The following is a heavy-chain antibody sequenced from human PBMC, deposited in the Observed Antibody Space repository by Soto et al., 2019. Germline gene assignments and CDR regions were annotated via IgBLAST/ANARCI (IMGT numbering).Heavy chain of an antibody. CDR3: TTVQAYRIAARSAYYYYYYMDV. Sequence: PGGSLRLSCAASGFTFSNAWMSWVRQAPGKGPEWVGRIKSKTDGGTTDYAAPVKGRFTISRDDSKNTLYLQMNSLKTEDTAVYYCTTVQAYRIAARSAYYYYYYMDVWGKGTTVTVSS. V-gene: IGHV3-15*01. CDR1: GFTFSNAW. J-gene: IGHJ6*03. CDR2: IKSKTDGGTT. D-gene: IGHD6-6*01.